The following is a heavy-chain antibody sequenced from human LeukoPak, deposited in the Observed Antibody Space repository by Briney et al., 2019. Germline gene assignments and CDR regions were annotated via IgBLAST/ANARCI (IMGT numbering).Heavy chain of an antibody. Sequence: GGSLRLSCAASGFTFDDYGMSWVRQAPGKGLEWVSGINWNGGSTGYADSVKGRFTISRDNAKSSLYLQMNSLRAEDTALYHCARAFNYGGNSAYYYGMDVWGQGTTVTVSS. D-gene: IGHD4-23*01. CDR2: INWNGGST. J-gene: IGHJ6*02. CDR1: GFTFDDYG. CDR3: ARAFNYGGNSAYYYGMDV. V-gene: IGHV3-20*01.